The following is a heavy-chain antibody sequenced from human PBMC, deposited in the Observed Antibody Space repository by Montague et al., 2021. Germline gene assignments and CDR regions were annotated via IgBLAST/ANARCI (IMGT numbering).Heavy chain of an antibody. V-gene: IGHV4-34*01. D-gene: IGHD6-19*01. CDR2: ISHTGST. CDR1: GGSLSGYI. Sequence: SETLSLTCAVYGGSLSGYIWNWIRQPPGRDLEWIGQISHTGSTSYNPSLKSRVTMSVDTSENHVSLRLSSVTAADTAVYHCTRGEVAVTGIDYWGQGALVTVSS. J-gene: IGHJ4*02. CDR3: TRGEVAVTGIDY.